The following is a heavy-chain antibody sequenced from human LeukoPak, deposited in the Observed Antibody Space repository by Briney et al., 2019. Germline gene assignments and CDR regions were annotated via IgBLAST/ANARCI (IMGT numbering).Heavy chain of an antibody. CDR2: FYYSGST. Sequence: SETLSLTCTVSGGSVSSGSYYWSWIRQPPGKGLEWIGYFYYSGSTNYNPSLKSRVTISVDTSKKQFSLNLSSVAAADTALYFCARGNFFGYYFDSWGQGTLVTVSS. D-gene: IGHD1-1*01. CDR3: ARGNFFGYYFDS. CDR1: GGSVSSGSYY. J-gene: IGHJ4*02. V-gene: IGHV4-61*01.